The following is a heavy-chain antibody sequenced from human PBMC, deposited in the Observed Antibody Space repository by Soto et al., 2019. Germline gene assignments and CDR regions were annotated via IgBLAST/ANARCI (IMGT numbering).Heavy chain of an antibody. J-gene: IGHJ4*02. CDR1: DDSISSSSNY. CDR3: ASVPDF. CDR2: IYHSGST. V-gene: IGHV4-39*07. D-gene: IGHD2-2*01. Sequence: PTETLSLTCTVSDDSISSSSNYWGWIRQPPGKGLEWIGSIYHSGSTYYNPSLKSRVTISIDRSKNQFSLKLSSVTSAVTAVYYCASVPDFWGQGILVT.